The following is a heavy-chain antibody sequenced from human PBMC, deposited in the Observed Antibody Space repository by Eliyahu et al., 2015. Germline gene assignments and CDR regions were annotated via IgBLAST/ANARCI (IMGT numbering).Heavy chain of an antibody. Sequence: QVHLVESGGGVVQPGRSLRLSCATSGFTFRSYGMHWVRQAPGKGLEWVAVISFDGSNKYYADSVKGRFTISRDNSKNTLFLQMSSLRVEDTAVYYCAKGYVSYSSDSLFDHWGQGTLVTVSS. CDR1: GFTFRSYG. J-gene: IGHJ4*02. CDR2: ISFDGSNK. D-gene: IGHD2-15*01. V-gene: IGHV3-30*18. CDR3: AKGYVSYSSDSLFDH.